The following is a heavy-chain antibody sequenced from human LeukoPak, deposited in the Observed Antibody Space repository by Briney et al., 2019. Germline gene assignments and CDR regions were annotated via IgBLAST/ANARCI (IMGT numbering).Heavy chain of an antibody. V-gene: IGHV4-34*01. J-gene: IGHJ4*02. Sequence: SETLSLTCAVYGGSFSGYYWSWIRQPPGKGLEWIGEINHSGSTNYNPSLKSRVTISVDTSKNQFSLKLSSVTAADTAVYYYARQSRAMIVVGVFDYWGQGTLVTVSS. D-gene: IGHD3-22*01. CDR3: ARQSRAMIVVGVFDY. CDR1: GGSFSGYY. CDR2: INHSGST.